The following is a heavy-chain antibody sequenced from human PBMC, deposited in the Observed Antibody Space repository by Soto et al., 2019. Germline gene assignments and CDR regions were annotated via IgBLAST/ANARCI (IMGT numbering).Heavy chain of an antibody. CDR2: IYYSGST. Sequence: LSLTCTVSGGSISSGGYYWSWIRQHPGKGLEWIGYIYYSGSTYYNPSLKSRVTISVDTSKNQFSLKLSSVTAADTAVYYCARVTVTRTYYFDYWGQGTLVTVSS. D-gene: IGHD4-17*01. V-gene: IGHV4-31*03. J-gene: IGHJ4*02. CDR3: ARVTVTRTYYFDY. CDR1: GGSISSGGYY.